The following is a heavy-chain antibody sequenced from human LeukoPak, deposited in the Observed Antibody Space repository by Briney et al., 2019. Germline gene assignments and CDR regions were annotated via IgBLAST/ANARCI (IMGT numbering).Heavy chain of an antibody. J-gene: IGHJ4*02. D-gene: IGHD6-13*01. CDR2: VSNDGRKT. Sequence: PGRSLRLSCAASGFSFSTYAMQWVRQAPGKGLDWVGVVSNDGRKTQYADSVKGRFTISRDNSKKTVYLQMNSLTTVDTGVYYCAKDDGPYSSTWYSVGLIDYWGQGTLVTVSS. CDR3: AKDDGPYSSTWYSVGLIDY. V-gene: IGHV3-30*18. CDR1: GFSFSTYA.